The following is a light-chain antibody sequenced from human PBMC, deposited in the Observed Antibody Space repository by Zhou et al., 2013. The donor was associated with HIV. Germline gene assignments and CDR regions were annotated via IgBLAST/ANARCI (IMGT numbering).Light chain of an antibody. J-gene: IGKJ1*01. CDR2: GAS. V-gene: IGKV1-8*01. CDR1: QYISTY. Sequence: AIRLTQSPSSLSVSTGDRITITCRASQYISTYVSWYQQKPGNPPKLLIYGASTLQSGVPSRFSGSGSGTDFTLTINCLQSEDVATYYCQKYNSDPWTFGQGTKVEIK. CDR3: QKYNSDPWT.